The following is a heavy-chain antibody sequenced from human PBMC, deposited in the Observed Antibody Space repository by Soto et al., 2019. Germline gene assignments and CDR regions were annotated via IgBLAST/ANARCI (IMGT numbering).Heavy chain of an antibody. CDR3: ASGIIRGYYYYYGMDV. J-gene: IGHJ6*02. D-gene: IGHD3-3*01. CDR2: IIPIFGTA. Sequence: GASVKVSCKASGGTFSSYVISWVRQAPGQGLEWMGGIIPIFGTANYAQKFQGRVTITADKSTSTAYMELSSLRSEDTAVYYCASGIIRGYYYYYGMDVWGQGTTVTVSS. CDR1: GGTFSSYV. V-gene: IGHV1-69*06.